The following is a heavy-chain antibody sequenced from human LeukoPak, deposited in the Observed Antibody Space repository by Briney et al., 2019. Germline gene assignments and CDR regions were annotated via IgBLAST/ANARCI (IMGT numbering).Heavy chain of an antibody. CDR2: IKSKIDGGAT. CDR1: GFTFSNDW. CDR3: TTGGNVMVAGTRAFDI. Sequence: GGSLRLSWAASGFTFSNDWMNWVRKAPGKGLEWVGRIKSKIDGGATDYAAPVKGRFTISRDDSKNTLYLQMNSLKTEDTALYYCTTGGNVMVAGTRAFDIWGQGTMVTVSA. J-gene: IGHJ3*02. V-gene: IGHV3-15*07. D-gene: IGHD1-7*01.